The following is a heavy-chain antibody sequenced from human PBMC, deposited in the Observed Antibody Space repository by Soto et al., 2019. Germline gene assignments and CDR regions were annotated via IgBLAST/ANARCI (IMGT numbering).Heavy chain of an antibody. CDR3: ARGDDDSSGYFRFDAFDI. J-gene: IGHJ3*02. V-gene: IGHV1-69*13. D-gene: IGHD3-22*01. CDR1: GGTFSSYA. Sequence: SVKVSCKASGGTFSSYAISWVRQAPGQGLEWMGGIIPIFGTANYAQKFQGRVTITADESTSTAYMELSSLRSEDTAVYYCARGDDDSSGYFRFDAFDIWGQGTMVTVSS. CDR2: IIPIFGTA.